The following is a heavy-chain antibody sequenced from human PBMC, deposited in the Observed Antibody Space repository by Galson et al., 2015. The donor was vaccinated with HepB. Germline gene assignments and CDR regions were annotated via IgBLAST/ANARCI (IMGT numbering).Heavy chain of an antibody. CDR2: IYSSGST. CDR1: GLTVSSNY. J-gene: IGHJ4*02. D-gene: IGHD1-1*01. Sequence: SLRLSCAASGLTVSSNYMSWVRQAPGKGLEWISVIYSSGSTFYADSVKARFTSSRDNSKNTLYLQMNSLRAEDTAVYYCARVAPGWNGPPDYWGQGTLVTVSS. CDR3: ARVAPGWNGPPDY. V-gene: IGHV3-66*01.